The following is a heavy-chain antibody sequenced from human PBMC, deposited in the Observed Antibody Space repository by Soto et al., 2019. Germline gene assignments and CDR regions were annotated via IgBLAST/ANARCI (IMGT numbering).Heavy chain of an antibody. CDR1: GSSINSSGYY. CDR3: ARLPSRHLVDY. D-gene: IGHD3-3*02. CDR2: MFYGVST. V-gene: IGHV4-39*01. Sequence: ETLSLTCTVSGSSINSSGYYWVWIRQPPGKGLEWIGSMFYGVSTYYNPSLKSRVTVSVDTSKNQFSLNLRSVTAADTAVYYCARLPSRHLVDYWGQGTLVTVSS. J-gene: IGHJ4*02.